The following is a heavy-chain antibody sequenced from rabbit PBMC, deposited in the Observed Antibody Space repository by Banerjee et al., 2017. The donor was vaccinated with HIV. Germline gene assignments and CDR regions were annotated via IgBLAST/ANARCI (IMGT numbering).Heavy chain of an antibody. CDR3: VRENYAYGYDGYAYARLDL. CDR1: GFSFSSNYW. CDR2: IGAGST. V-gene: IGHV1S45*01. J-gene: IGHJ3*01. Sequence: QEQLEESGGDLVKPEGSLTLTCTASGFSFSSNYWLCWVRQAPGKGLEWIACIGAGSTYYATWAKGRFTISRENTQNTVSLQLNSLTAADTATYFCVRENYAYGYDGYAYARLDLWGQGTLVTVS. D-gene: IGHD6-1*01.